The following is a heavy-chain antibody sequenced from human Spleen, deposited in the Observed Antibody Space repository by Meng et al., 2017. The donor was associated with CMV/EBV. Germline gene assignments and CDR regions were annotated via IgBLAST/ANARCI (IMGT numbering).Heavy chain of an antibody. J-gene: IGHJ4*02. CDR1: GGTFSSYA. CDR3: ARDLSVGGVLQYYFAY. Sequence: SVKVSCKASGGTFSSYAISWVRQAPGQGLEWMGGIIPILGIANYAQKFQGRVTITADKSTSTAYMELSSLRSGDTAVYYCARDLSVGGVLQYYFAYWGQGTVVTVSS. D-gene: IGHD3-16*01. CDR2: IIPILGIA. V-gene: IGHV1-69*10.